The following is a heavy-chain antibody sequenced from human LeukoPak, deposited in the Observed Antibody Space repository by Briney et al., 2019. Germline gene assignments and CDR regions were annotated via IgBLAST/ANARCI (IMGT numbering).Heavy chain of an antibody. Sequence: SVKVSCKASGGTFSSYAISWVRQAPGQGLEWMGGIIPIFGTANYAQKFQGRVTITADESTSTAYMELSSLRSEDTAVYYCARHRYFWSGYYYYYYYYMDVWGKGTTVTVS. CDR2: IIPIFGTA. D-gene: IGHD3-3*01. CDR3: ARHRYFWSGYYYYYYYYMDV. CDR1: GGTFSSYA. V-gene: IGHV1-69*01. J-gene: IGHJ6*03.